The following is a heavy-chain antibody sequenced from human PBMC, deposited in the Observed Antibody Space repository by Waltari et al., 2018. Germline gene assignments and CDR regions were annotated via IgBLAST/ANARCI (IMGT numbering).Heavy chain of an antibody. V-gene: IGHV4-39*07. CDR2: IYYSGST. J-gene: IGHJ5*02. Sequence: QLQLQESGPGLVKPSETLSLTCTVSGGSISSSSYYWGWIRQPPGKGLEWIGSIYYSGSTYYNPSLKSRVTISVDTSRNQFSLKLSSVTAADTAVYYCARVYYDFWSGYCFDPWGQGTLVTVSS. D-gene: IGHD3-3*01. CDR1: GGSISSSSYY. CDR3: ARVYYDFWSGYCFDP.